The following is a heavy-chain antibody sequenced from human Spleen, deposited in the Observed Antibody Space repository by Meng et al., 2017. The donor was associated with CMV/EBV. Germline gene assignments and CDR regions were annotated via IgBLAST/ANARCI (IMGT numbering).Heavy chain of an antibody. CDR1: GFTFSNYQ. Sequence: GESLKISCAASGFTFSNYQMNWVRQAPGKGLEWLSYISGSGTTTDYADSVRGRFTISRDNAKNSLYLQMNSLRAEDTAVYYCARDPSSSFYYYYYGMDVWGQGTTVTVSS. CDR2: ISGSGTTT. V-gene: IGHV3-48*03. J-gene: IGHJ6*02. CDR3: ARDPSSSFYYYYYGMDV. D-gene: IGHD6-6*01.